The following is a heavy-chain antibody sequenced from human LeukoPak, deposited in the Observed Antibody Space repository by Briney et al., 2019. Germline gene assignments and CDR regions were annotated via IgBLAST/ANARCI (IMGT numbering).Heavy chain of an antibody. CDR1: GFTVSSNY. J-gene: IGHJ4*02. D-gene: IGHD6-19*01. Sequence: GGSLRLSCAASGFTVSSNYMSWVRQAPGEGLEWVSVIYSGGSTYYADSVRGRFTISRDNSKNTLYLQVNSLRAEDTAIYYCSKGRTVTGTLALDYWGQGTLVTVSS. V-gene: IGHV3-53*01. CDR2: IYSGGST. CDR3: SKGRTVTGTLALDY.